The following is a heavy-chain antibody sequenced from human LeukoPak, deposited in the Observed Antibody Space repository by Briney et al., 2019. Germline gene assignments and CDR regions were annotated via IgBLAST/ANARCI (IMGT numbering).Heavy chain of an antibody. J-gene: IGHJ4*02. CDR2: INGSGGDT. CDR3: AKDRAGTPWAD. D-gene: IGHD1-1*01. V-gene: IGHV3-23*01. CDR1: GFTFSTYT. Sequence: PGGSLRLSCAASGFTFSTYTMPWVRQAPGKGLDRVSTINGSGGDTYYPHSVKGRFTISRDNSKNTLYLEMNSLRAEDTAVYYCAKDRAGTPWADWGQGTLVSVSS.